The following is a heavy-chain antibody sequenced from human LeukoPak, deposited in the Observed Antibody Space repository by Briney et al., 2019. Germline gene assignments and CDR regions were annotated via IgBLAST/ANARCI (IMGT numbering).Heavy chain of an antibody. CDR1: GGSFSGHY. CDR2: INHSGST. J-gene: IGHJ6*03. V-gene: IGHV4-34*01. D-gene: IGHD1-26*01. Sequence: SETLSLTCAVYGGSFSGHYWSWIRQPPGKGLEWIGEINHSGSTNYNPSLKSRVTISIDTSKNQFSLKLSSVTAADTAVYYCARAERGNYYYYYMDVWGKGTTVTVSS. CDR3: ARAERGNYYYYYMDV.